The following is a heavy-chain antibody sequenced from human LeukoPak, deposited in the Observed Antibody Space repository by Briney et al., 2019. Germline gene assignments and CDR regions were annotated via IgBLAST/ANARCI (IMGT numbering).Heavy chain of an antibody. D-gene: IGHD6-6*01. J-gene: IGHJ5*02. CDR3: AKEGIAARPNWFDP. V-gene: IGHV3-30*18. CDR2: ISYDGSNK. CDR1: GFTFSSYG. Sequence: PGGSLRLSCAASGFTFSSYGMHWVRQAPGKGLEWVAVISYDGSNKYYADSVKGRFTISRDNSKNTLYLQMNSLRAEDTAVYYCAKEGIAARPNWFDPWGQGTLVTVSS.